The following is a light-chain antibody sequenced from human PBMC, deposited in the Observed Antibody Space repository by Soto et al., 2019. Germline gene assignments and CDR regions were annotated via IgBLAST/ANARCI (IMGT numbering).Light chain of an antibody. J-gene: IGKJ2*01. CDR2: GAF. CDR3: QQSYSTPYT. Sequence: DIQMTQSPSSLSASVGDRVSITCRASQSISNYLNWYQQKRGKAPKLLMYGAFILQSGVPSRFRGSTSATDFTLTISSVQPEDFATYYCQQSYSTPYTFGQGTKLEIK. V-gene: IGKV1-39*01. CDR1: QSISNY.